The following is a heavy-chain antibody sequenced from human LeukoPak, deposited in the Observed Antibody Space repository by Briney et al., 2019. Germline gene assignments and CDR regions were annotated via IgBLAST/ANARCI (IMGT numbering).Heavy chain of an antibody. Sequence: RSSETLSLTCTVSGGSISSYYWSWIRQPPGKGLEWIGYIYYSGSTSYNPSLKSRVTISVDTSKNQFSLKLSSVTAADTAVYYCARGTVGATFDYFDYWGQGTLVTVSS. CDR2: IYYSGST. J-gene: IGHJ4*02. CDR1: GGSISSYY. D-gene: IGHD1-26*01. CDR3: ARGTVGATFDYFDY. V-gene: IGHV4-59*01.